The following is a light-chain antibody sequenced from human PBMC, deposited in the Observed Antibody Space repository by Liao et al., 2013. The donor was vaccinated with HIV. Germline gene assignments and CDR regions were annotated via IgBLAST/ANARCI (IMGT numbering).Light chain of an antibody. V-gene: IGLV3-25*03. CDR2: KDS. CDR1: ALPKQY. CDR3: QSADSSGTYRL. Sequence: SYELTQPSSVSVSPGQTARITCSGDALPKQYAYWYQQKPGQAPMLVIYKDSERPSGIPERFSGSSSGTTVTLTISGVQAEDEADYYCQSADSSGTYRLFGGGTKLTV. J-gene: IGLJ2*01.